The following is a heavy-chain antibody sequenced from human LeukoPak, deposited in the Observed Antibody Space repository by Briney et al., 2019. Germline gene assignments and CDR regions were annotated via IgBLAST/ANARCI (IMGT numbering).Heavy chain of an antibody. CDR2: ISTTRST. CDR3: ARQGYCGGTTCYSSWFDP. CDR1: GDSINVYY. D-gene: IGHD2-15*01. J-gene: IGHJ5*02. Sequence: SETLSLTCTVSGDSINVYYWSWIRQPAGKGLEWIGRISTTRSTYYNPSLKSRVTMSVDTSKNQLSLNVSSVTAADTAVYYCARQGYCGGTTCYSSWFDPWGQGTLVTVSS. V-gene: IGHV4-4*07.